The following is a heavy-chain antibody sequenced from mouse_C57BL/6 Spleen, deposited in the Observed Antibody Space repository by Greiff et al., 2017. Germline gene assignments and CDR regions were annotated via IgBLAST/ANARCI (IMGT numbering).Heavy chain of an antibody. V-gene: IGHV10-3*01. J-gene: IGHJ3*01. D-gene: IGHD1-1*01. Sequence: VKDRFTISRDDSQSMLYLQMNNLKTEDTAMYYCVRDYYVSSWFAYWGQGTLVTVSA. CDR3: VRDYYVSSWFAY.